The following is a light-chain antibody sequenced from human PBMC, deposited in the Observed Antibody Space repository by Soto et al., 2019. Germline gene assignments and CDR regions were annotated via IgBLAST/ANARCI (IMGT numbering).Light chain of an antibody. Sequence: QSALTQPASVSGSPGQSITISCTGTSSDVGGNKYVSWYQHHPGKAPKRMIYDVSSRPSGVSNRFSGSKSDNTASLTISGLHAEEEADYYCGSYTGSSTSRVFGGGPKVTV. V-gene: IGLV2-14*03. CDR2: DVS. J-gene: IGLJ3*02. CDR3: GSYTGSSTSRV. CDR1: SSDVGGNKY.